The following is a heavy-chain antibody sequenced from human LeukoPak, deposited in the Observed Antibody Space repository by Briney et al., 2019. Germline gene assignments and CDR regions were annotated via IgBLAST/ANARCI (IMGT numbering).Heavy chain of an antibody. V-gene: IGHV3-15*01. D-gene: IGHD3-9*01. CDR1: GFTFSNAW. CDR3: TTDYTVLRYFDWLWKSDDAFDI. CDR2: IKSKTDGGTT. Sequence: PGGSLRLSCAASGFTFSNAWMSWVRQAPGKGLEWVGRIKSKTDGGTTDYAAPVKGRFTISRDDSKNTLYLQMNSLKTEDTAVYYCTTDYTVLRYFDWLWKSDDAFDIWGQGTMVTVSS. J-gene: IGHJ3*02.